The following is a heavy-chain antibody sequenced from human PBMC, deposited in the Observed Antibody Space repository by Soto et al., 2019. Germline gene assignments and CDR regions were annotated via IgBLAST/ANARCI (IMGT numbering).Heavy chain of an antibody. J-gene: IGHJ4*02. V-gene: IGHV1-69*01. D-gene: IGHD1-1*01. CDR1: GVIFNTHA. CDR3: ARGGDITGTGGPFDY. CDR2: IIPVFKST. Sequence: QMQLVQSGAEVKKPGSSVKVSCKASGVIFNTHAISWVRQAPRQGLEWVGGIIPVFKSTNYAQQFQGRVTITGDESTSTAYVELNSLRSEDTAVYYCARGGDITGTGGPFDYWGQGTLVTVSS.